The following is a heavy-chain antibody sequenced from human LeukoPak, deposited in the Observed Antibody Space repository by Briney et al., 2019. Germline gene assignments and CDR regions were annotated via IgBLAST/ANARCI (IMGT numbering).Heavy chain of an antibody. D-gene: IGHD1-26*01. CDR3: AKDNSGSSTGGYYFDS. V-gene: IGHV3-30*18. CDR1: GFTFSSYG. CDR2: ISYDGINK. Sequence: GGSLRLSCAASGFTFSSYGMHWGRQAPGKGLEWVSGISYDGINKYYADSVKGRFTISRDNSKNTLYLQMNSLRAEDTAVYYCAKDNSGSSTGGYYFDSWGQGTVVTVSS. J-gene: IGHJ4*02.